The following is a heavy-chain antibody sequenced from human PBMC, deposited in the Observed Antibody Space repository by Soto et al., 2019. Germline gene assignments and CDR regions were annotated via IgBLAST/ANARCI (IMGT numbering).Heavy chain of an antibody. V-gene: IGHV2-5*02. J-gene: IGHJ3*01. CDR2: IYWDDDK. CDR1: GFSLSANGVG. CDR3: APAYGGTSWPNDAFDV. Sequence: QITLKESGPTLVKPTQTLTLTCTFSGFSLSANGVGVAWIRQPPGQALEWLALIYWDDDKRYRTSLRSRLTITKDTTKXXVVLTMTNMDPVDTGTYYCAPAYGGTSWPNDAFDVWGQGTVVTVSS. D-gene: IGHD2-2*01.